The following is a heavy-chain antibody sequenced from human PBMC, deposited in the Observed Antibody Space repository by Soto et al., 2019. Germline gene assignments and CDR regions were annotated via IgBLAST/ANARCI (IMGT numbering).Heavy chain of an antibody. V-gene: IGHV3-30*04. J-gene: IGHJ4*02. Sequence: GGSLRLSCAASGFTFSSFTMHWVRQPPGEGLDWVAVISGDERDKRYAGSVQGRFTISRDNSKSTLYLQMNNLRIEDTAIYYCARHLSGVSIERQWGQGTLVTVSS. CDR2: ISGDERDK. CDR1: GFTFSSFT. D-gene: IGHD3-10*01. CDR3: ARHLSGVSIERQ.